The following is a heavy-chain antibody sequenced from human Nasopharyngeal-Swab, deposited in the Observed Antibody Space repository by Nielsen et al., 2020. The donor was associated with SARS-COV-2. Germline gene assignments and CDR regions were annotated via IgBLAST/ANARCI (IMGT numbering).Heavy chain of an antibody. CDR1: GGSISSGGYY. D-gene: IGHD3-22*01. CDR3: ARSSITMIVVVPHFDY. V-gene: IGHV4-31*03. J-gene: IGHJ4*02. CDR2: IYYSGST. Sequence: SETLSLTCTVSGGSISSGGYYWSWIRQHPGKGLEWIGYIYYSGSTYYNPSLKSRVTISVDTSKNQFSLRLSSVTAADTAVYYCARSSITMIVVVPHFDYWGQGTLVTVSS.